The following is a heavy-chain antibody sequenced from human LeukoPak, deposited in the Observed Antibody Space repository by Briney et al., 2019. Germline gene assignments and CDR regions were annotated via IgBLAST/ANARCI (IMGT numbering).Heavy chain of an antibody. CDR3: AREGRCSGGSCYYYGMDV. CDR2: ISGYNGNT. J-gene: IGHJ6*02. Sequence: ASVKVSCKASGYTFTSYGITWVRQAPGQGLEWMGWISGYNGNTNYAQKLQGRVTMTTDTSTGTAYMELRSLRSDDTAVYYCAREGRCSGGSCYYYGMDVWGQGTTVTVSS. D-gene: IGHD2-15*01. V-gene: IGHV1-18*01. CDR1: GYTFTSYG.